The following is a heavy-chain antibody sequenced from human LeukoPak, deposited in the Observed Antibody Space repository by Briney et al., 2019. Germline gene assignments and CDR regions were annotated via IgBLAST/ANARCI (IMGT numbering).Heavy chain of an antibody. CDR2: IYYTGST. J-gene: IGHJ4*02. V-gene: IGHV4-59*08. D-gene: IGHD6-13*01. CDR1: GGSISRYY. Sequence: SETLSLTCTVSGGSISRYYWSWIRQPPGKGLEWIGYIYYTGSTNYNPSLKSRVTMSLDMSKNQFSLKLTPVTAPDTAVYYCVSSSWLRDSNFDNWGQGTLVTVSS. CDR3: VSSSWLRDSNFDN.